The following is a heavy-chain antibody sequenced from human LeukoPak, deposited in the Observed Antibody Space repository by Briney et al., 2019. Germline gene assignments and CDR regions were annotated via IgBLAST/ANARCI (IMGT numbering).Heavy chain of an antibody. V-gene: IGHV3-7*03. Sequence: GGAPRLSFAAPGFTFCNYLITLVRPAPRKGLEWVANINQDGSEKYFVGSVKGRFTISRDNAKNSLSLQMNSLRAEDTAVYYCARGHTVHRYWGQGTLVTVSS. CDR2: INQDGSEK. CDR1: GFTFCNYL. J-gene: IGHJ4*02. D-gene: IGHD2-8*02. CDR3: ARGHTVHRY.